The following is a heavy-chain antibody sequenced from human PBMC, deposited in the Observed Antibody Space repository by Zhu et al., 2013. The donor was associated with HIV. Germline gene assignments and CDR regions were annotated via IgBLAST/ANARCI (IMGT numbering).Heavy chain of an antibody. D-gene: IGHD2-15*01. CDR1: GGTFSSYA. J-gene: IGHJ6*02. Sequence: QVQLVQSGAEVKKPGSSVKVSCKASGGTFSSYAISWVRQAPGQGLEWMGGIIPIFGTANYAQKFQGRVTITADKSTSTAYMELSSLRSEDTAVYYCARDAVRYCSGGSCYSDYYYYGMDVWGQGTTVTVSS. CDR3: ARDAVRYCSGGSCYSDYYYYGMDV. V-gene: IGHV1-69*06. CDR2: IIPIFGTA.